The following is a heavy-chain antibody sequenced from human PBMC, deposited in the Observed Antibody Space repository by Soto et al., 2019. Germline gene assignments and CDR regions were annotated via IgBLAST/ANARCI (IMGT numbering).Heavy chain of an antibody. CDR1: GFTFSSYS. CDR2: ISSSSSYI. V-gene: IGHV3-21*01. Sequence: GGSLRLSCAASGFTFSSYSMYWVRQAPGKGLEWVSSISSSSSYIYYADSVKGRFTISRDNAKNSLYLQMNSLRAEDTAVYYCARGGLSERYCSSTSCSNNWFDPWGQGTLVTVSS. D-gene: IGHD2-2*01. J-gene: IGHJ5*02. CDR3: ARGGLSERYCSSTSCSNNWFDP.